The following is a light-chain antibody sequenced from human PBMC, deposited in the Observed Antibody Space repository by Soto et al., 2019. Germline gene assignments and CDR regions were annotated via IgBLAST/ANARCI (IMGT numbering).Light chain of an antibody. CDR1: QDISNH. V-gene: IGKV1-17*03. Sequence: DIQMTQSPSAMSASVGDRVTITCRASQDISNHLAWFQQKPGKVPKRLIYVASSLQSGVPSRFSGSGSGTEFTLTISSLQPEDFATYYCLQHNSYPRTFCQGTKVEIK. J-gene: IGKJ1*01. CDR3: LQHNSYPRT. CDR2: VAS.